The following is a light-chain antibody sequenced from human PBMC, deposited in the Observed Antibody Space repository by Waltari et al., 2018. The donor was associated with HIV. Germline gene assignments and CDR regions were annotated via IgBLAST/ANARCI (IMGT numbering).Light chain of an antibody. V-gene: IGLV2-18*02. J-gene: IGLJ3*02. Sequence: QSALTQPPSVSGSPGQSVTISCTGTSSDLGSYNRVSWYQQETPGTAPKLMIYEVTNRPSGVPDRFSGSKSGNTASLTITGLQAEDEADYYCSSYTSSSTWVFGGGTKVTVL. CDR2: EVT. CDR1: SSDLGSYNR. CDR3: SSYTSSSTWV.